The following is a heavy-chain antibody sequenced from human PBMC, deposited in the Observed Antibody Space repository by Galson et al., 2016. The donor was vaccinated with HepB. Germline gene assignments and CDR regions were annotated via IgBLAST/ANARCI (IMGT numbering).Heavy chain of an antibody. CDR2: ITSSNTYT. D-gene: IGHD3-10*01. J-gene: IGHJ6*02. V-gene: IGHV3-21*06. CDR1: GFTFSDYN. CDR3: AREIGYVRFGYHYGMDV. Sequence: SLRLSCAASGFTFSDYNLNWVRQAPGKGLEWVSSITSSNTYTYYADSVKGRFTISRDNAKNSLYLHMSSLRAEDTAMYYCAREIGYVRFGYHYGMDVWGQGTTVTVSS.